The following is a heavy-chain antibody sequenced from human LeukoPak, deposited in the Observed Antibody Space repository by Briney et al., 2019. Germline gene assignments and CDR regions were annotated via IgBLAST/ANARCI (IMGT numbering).Heavy chain of an antibody. J-gene: IGHJ6*03. Sequence: ASVKVSCKASGYTFTSYYMHWVRQAPGQGLEWMGIINPSGGSTSYAQKFQGRVTMTRDTSTSTVYMELSSLRSDDTAMYYCARSSGRSPNRDYTDVWGKGTTVTISS. V-gene: IGHV1-46*01. CDR1: GYTFTSYY. CDR2: INPSGGST. CDR3: ARSSGRSPNRDYTDV. D-gene: IGHD1-14*01.